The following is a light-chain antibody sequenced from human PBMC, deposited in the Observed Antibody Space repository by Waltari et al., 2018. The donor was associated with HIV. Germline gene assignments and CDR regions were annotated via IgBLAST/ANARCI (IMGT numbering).Light chain of an antibody. CDR1: SSDIGLYNY. V-gene: IGLV2-8*01. Sequence: QSALTQPPSVSGSPGRSVTISCTGTSSDIGLYNYVSWYQQCPGKAPKLVIFEVTKRPSGVPDRFSGSKSGNTASLTVSGLQPEDEGDYYCSSYAAMNNFYVLFGGGTKLTVL. CDR2: EVT. J-gene: IGLJ2*01. CDR3: SSYAAMNNFYVL.